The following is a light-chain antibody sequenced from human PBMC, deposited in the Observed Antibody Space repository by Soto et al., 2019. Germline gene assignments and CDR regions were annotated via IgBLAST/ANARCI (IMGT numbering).Light chain of an antibody. V-gene: IGLV2-8*01. CDR3: SSYAGSNNLV. Sequence: QSALTQPPSASGSPGQSVTISCTGPSSDVGGYNYVSWYQQHPGKAPKLMIYEVSKRPSGVPDRFSGSKSGNTASLTVSGLQAEDEADYYCSSYAGSNNLVFGGVTKLTVL. CDR1: SSDVGGYNY. J-gene: IGLJ2*01. CDR2: EVS.